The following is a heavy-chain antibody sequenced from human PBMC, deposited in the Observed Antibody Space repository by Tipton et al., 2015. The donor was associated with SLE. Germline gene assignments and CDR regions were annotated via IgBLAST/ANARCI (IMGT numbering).Heavy chain of an antibody. CDR1: GGYISNGGYY. D-gene: IGHD3-3*01. CDR3: AREAYGVVSVLSYNWFDS. J-gene: IGHJ5*01. V-gene: IGHV4-31*03. Sequence: TLSLTCSVSGGYISNGGYYWSWIRQHPGKGLEWIGYVYYTGSTFYNQSLKSRVTISVDTSKNLFSLNLTSAMAAVTVVYYCAREAYGVVSVLSYNWFDSWGPGILVTVSS. CDR2: VYYTGST.